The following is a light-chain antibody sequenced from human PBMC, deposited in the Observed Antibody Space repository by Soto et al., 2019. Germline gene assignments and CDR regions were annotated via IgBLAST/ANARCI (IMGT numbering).Light chain of an antibody. CDR1: SGHSSYA. CDR2: LNSDGSH. Sequence: QPVLTQSPSASASLGASVKLTCTLSSGHSSYAIAWHQQQPEKGPRFLMKLNSDGSHSKGDGIPDRFSGSSSGAERYLTISSLQSEDEADYYCQTWGTGGAWVFGGGTKLTVL. CDR3: QTWGTGGAWV. J-gene: IGLJ3*02. V-gene: IGLV4-69*01.